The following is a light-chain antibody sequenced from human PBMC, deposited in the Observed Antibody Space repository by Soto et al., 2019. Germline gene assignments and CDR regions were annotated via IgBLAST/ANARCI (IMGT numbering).Light chain of an antibody. J-gene: IGKJ5*01. CDR3: QQLNSAPIT. Sequence: IPMTQSPSNLCASLGHGGSIXCRASQSTRNDLGCYQQKPGKPPKLMTYAASTWQSGVPSRCSGSGPGTELTLTISSLQPEDFATYYYQQLNSAPITFGQGTRLEI. V-gene: IGKV1-17*01. CDR1: QSTRND. CDR2: AAS.